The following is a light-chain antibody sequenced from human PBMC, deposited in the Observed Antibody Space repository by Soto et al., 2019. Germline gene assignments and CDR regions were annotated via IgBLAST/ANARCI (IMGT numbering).Light chain of an antibody. CDR1: QSISNS. J-gene: IGKJ1*01. CDR3: QQSQSSSLP. CDR2: GKS. Sequence: DIQLTQSPSSLSASVGDRVTITCRASQSISNSLNWYQQKPGKAPNLLIYGKSDLQRGVPSRFSGSGSGTEFTLTLSILQRDDFPTYYCQQSQSSSLPVGQGTKVEIK. V-gene: IGKV1-39*01.